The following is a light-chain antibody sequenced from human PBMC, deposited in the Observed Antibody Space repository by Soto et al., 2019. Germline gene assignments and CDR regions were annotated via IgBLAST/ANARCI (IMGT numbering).Light chain of an antibody. Sequence: QPVLTQPPSVSAAPGQKVTISCSGSSSNIGNNYVSWYQQLPGTAPKLLIYDNNKRPSGIPDRFSGSKSGTSATLGITGLQTGDEADYYCATWDSSLSVVFGGGTKLTVL. CDR1: SSNIGNNY. CDR2: DNN. V-gene: IGLV1-51*01. CDR3: ATWDSSLSVV. J-gene: IGLJ2*01.